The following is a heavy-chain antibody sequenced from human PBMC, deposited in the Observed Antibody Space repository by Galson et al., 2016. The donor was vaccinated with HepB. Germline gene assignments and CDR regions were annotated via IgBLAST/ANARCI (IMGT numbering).Heavy chain of an antibody. Sequence: SLRLSCAVSGFTFSNYALHWVRQAPGKGLYWVAVIASDGGTKYYADSVKGRFTISRDLSKNTLYLQMNSLRAEDTAVYYCARVNWNYAAYYFGYWGQGTLVTVSS. CDR2: IASDGGTK. CDR3: ARVNWNYAAYYFGY. V-gene: IGHV3-30-3*01. J-gene: IGHJ4*02. CDR1: GFTFSNYA. D-gene: IGHD1-7*01.